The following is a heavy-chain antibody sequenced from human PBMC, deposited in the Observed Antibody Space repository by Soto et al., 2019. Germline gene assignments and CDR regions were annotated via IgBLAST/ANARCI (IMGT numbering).Heavy chain of an antibody. CDR2: INPSGGST. J-gene: IGHJ4*02. CDR3: ARDLEDYDYVWGSYRPWYFDY. V-gene: IGHV1-46*03. D-gene: IGHD3-16*02. Sequence: ASVKVSCKASGYTFTSYYMHWVRQAPGQGLEWMGIINPSGGSTSYAQKFQGRVTMTRDTSTSTVYMELSSLRSEDTAVYYCARDLEDYDYVWGSYRPWYFDYWGQGTLVTVSS. CDR1: GYTFTSYY.